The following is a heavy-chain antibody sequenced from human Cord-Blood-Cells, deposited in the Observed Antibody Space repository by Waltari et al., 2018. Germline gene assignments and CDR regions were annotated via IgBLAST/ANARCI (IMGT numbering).Heavy chain of an antibody. D-gene: IGHD3-10*01. CDR2: ITPILGIA. CDR1: GGTFSSYA. Sequence: QVQLVQSGAEVKTPGSSVKVSCKASGGTFSSYAIRWVRRAPGQGLEWRGRITPILGIANYEQKFQGRVTITADKSTSTAYMELSSLRSEDTAVYYCARALTHYYGSGSYDYWGQGTLVTVSS. V-gene: IGHV1-69*09. J-gene: IGHJ4*02. CDR3: ARALTHYYGSGSYDY.